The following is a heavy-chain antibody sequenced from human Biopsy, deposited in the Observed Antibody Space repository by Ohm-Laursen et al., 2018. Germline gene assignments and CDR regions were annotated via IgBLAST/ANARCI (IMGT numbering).Heavy chain of an antibody. V-gene: IGHV1-69*13. CDR3: ARGPHSGSHSCFDY. CDR1: GGTFINYA. Sequence: SVKVSCKASGGTFINYAISWVRQAPGQGLEWMGGIIPMFGTANYAQMFQGRVTISADESTSTSYMELSSLTTGDTATYYCARGPHSGSHSCFDYWGRGTLVTVSS. CDR2: IIPMFGTA. J-gene: IGHJ4*02. D-gene: IGHD1-26*01.